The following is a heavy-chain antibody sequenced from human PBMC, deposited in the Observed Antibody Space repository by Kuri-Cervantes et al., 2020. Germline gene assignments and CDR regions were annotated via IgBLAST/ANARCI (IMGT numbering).Heavy chain of an antibody. CDR2: VYHSGDT. Sequence: ESLKISCAVYGGSFSGYHWNYIRQPPGKGLEWIGSVYHSGDTYYNPSLKSRVTISVDTSKNQFFLKLSSVTAADTAVYYCARQEGGKVGAVDYWGQGTLVTVSS. V-gene: IGHV4-34*01. CDR3: ARQEGGKVGAVDY. CDR1: GGSFSGYH. D-gene: IGHD1-26*01. J-gene: IGHJ4*02.